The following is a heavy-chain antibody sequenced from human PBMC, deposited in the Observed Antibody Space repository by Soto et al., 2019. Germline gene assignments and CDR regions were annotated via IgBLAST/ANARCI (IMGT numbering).Heavy chain of an antibody. D-gene: IGHD3-3*01. CDR2: INSDGSST. J-gene: IGHJ4*02. CDR1: GFTFSSHW. V-gene: IGHV3-74*01. Sequence: PGGSLRLSCAVSGFTFSSHWMHWVRQAPGKGLVWVSRINSDGSSTNYADSVKGRFTISRDNAKNTLYLQINSLGADDTAVYYCARDSSPYYDFWSGFYTYFDYWGQGALVTVSS. CDR3: ARDSSPYYDFWSGFYTYFDY.